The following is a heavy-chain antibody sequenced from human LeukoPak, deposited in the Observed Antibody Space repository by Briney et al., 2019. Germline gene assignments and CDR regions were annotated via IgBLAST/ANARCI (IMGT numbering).Heavy chain of an antibody. CDR2: ISAYNGNT. V-gene: IGHV1-18*01. CDR1: GYTFTSYG. CDR3: AREGPDSSGYQRRHFQH. D-gene: IGHD3-22*01. J-gene: IGHJ1*01. Sequence: ASVKVSCKASGYTFTSYGISWVRQAPGQGLEWMGWISAYNGNTNYAQKLQGRVTMTTDTSTGTAYMELRSLRSDDTAVYYCAREGPDSSGYQRRHFQHWGQGILVTVSS.